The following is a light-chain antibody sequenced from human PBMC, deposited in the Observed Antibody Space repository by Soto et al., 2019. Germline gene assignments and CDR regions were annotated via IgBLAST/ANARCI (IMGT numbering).Light chain of an antibody. J-gene: IGKJ2*02. CDR3: LQDYNFPCT. Sequence: DIQMTQSPSTLSASIVYRFTISCLASQNIGRWLAWYQQKPGTAPNLLIYHASNLRGGVPTRFRGSGSGTDFTLTISSLQPEDFATYYCLQDYNFPCTCGQGTKGDIK. CDR1: QNIGRW. CDR2: HAS. V-gene: IGKV1-5*01.